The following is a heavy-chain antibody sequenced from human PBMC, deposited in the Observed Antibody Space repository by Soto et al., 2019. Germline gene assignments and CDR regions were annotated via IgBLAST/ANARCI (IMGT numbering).Heavy chain of an antibody. Sequence: SETLSLTCAVSGGSISSGGYSWSWIRQPPGKGLEWIGYIYHSGSTNYNPSLKSRVTISVDTSKNQFSLKLSSVTAADTAVYYCARVSRGVIRRNWFDPWGQGTLVTVSS. J-gene: IGHJ5*02. V-gene: IGHV4-30-2*01. CDR3: ARVSRGVIRRNWFDP. CDR2: IYHSGST. D-gene: IGHD3-10*01. CDR1: GGSISSGGYS.